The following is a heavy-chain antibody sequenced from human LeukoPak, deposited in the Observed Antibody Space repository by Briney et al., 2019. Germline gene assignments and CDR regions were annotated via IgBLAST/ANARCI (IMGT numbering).Heavy chain of an antibody. CDR3: ASDRRGEYYFDY. CDR1: GGSFSGYY. CDR2: INHSGST. J-gene: IGHJ4*02. D-gene: IGHD3-10*01. V-gene: IGHV4-34*01. Sequence: SETLSLTCAVYGGSFSGYYWSWIRQPPGKGLEWIGEINHSGSTNYNPSLKSRVTISVDTSKNQFSLKLSSVTAADTAVYYCASDRRGEYYFDYWGQGTLVTVSS.